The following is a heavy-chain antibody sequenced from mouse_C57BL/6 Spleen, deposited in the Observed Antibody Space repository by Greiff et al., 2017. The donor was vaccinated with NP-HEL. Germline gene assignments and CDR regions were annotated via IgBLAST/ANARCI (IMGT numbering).Heavy chain of an antibody. CDR3: ARGKGYAMDY. J-gene: IGHJ4*01. Sequence: VQLKESGPGLVKPSQSLSLTCSVTGYSITSGYYWNWIRQFPGNKLEWMGYISYDGSNNYNPSLKNRISITRDTSKNQFFLKLNSVTTEDTATYYCARGKGYAMDYWGQGTSVTVSS. CDR2: ISYDGSN. CDR1: GYSITSGYY. V-gene: IGHV3-6*01.